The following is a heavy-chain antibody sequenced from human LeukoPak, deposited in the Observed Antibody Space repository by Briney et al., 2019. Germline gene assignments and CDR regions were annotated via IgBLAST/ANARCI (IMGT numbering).Heavy chain of an antibody. CDR3: ARGQWLVHWFDP. D-gene: IGHD6-19*01. CDR1: GGSFSGYY. V-gene: IGHV4-34*01. Sequence: SETLSLTCAVYGGSFSGYYWSWIRQPPGKGLERIGEINHSGSTNYNPSLKSRVTISVDTSKNQFSLKLSSVTAADTAVYYCARGQWLVHWFDPWGQGTLVTVSS. J-gene: IGHJ5*02. CDR2: INHSGST.